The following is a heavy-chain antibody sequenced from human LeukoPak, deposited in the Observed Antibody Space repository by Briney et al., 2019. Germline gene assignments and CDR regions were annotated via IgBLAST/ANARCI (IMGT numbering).Heavy chain of an antibody. CDR1: EFTFSSYN. Sequence: GGSLRLSCAASEFTFSSYNMNWVRQAPGKGLEWVSSISSSGSYIYYADSVKGRFTISRDNAKNSLYLQMNSLRAEDTAVYYCAREIFWSGYYSNLHFDYWGQGTLVTVSS. J-gene: IGHJ4*02. CDR2: ISSSGSYI. V-gene: IGHV3-21*01. CDR3: AREIFWSGYYSNLHFDY. D-gene: IGHD3-3*01.